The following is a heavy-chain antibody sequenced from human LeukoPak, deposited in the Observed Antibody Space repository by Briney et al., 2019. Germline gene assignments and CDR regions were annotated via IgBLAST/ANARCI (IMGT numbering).Heavy chain of an antibody. CDR2: IYTSGST. CDR3: ARVGTSYPHVWYFDY. CDR1: GGSISSYY. Sequence: SETLSLTCTVSGGSISSYYWSWIRQPAGKGLEWIGRIYTSGSTNYNPSLKSRVTVSVDTSKNQFSLKLSSVTAADTAVYYCARVGTSYPHVWYFDYWGQGTLVTVSS. J-gene: IGHJ4*02. D-gene: IGHD1-26*01. V-gene: IGHV4-4*07.